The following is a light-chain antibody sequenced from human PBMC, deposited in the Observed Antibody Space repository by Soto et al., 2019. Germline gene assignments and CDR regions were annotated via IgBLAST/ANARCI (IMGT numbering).Light chain of an antibody. CDR3: QQYGSSSIT. CDR2: GAS. V-gene: IGKV3-20*01. J-gene: IGKJ5*01. Sequence: EIVLTQSPGTLSLSPGERATLSCRASQSVSSSYLAWYQQKPGQAPRLLIYGASSSATGIPDRFSGSGSGTDFTLTISRLEPEDVAVYYCQQYGSSSITFGQGTRLEIK. CDR1: QSVSSSY.